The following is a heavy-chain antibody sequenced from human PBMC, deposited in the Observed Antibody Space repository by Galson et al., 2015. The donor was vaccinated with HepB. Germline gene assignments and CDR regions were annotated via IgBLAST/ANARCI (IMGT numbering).Heavy chain of an antibody. Sequence: CAISGDSVSSNSAAWNWIRQSPSRGLEWLRRTYYRSEWYNDYAVSVKSRVTINPDTPKNQFSLQLNSLTPEDTAVYYCAREVDSCFDFWGQGTLVTVSS. CDR1: GDSVSSNSAA. CDR3: AREVDSCFDF. V-gene: IGHV6-1*01. CDR2: TYYRSEWYN. J-gene: IGHJ4*02. D-gene: IGHD5-12*01.